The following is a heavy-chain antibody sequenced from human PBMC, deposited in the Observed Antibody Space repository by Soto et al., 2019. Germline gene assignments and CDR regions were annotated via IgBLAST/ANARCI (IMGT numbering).Heavy chain of an antibody. CDR3: NSYPDFWGGHTPL. D-gene: IGHD3-3*01. V-gene: IGHV3-15*07. CDR1: GFSITNTW. Sequence: EVQLVESGGGLVQPGGSLRLSCAASGFSITNTWMHWVRQAPGKGLEWVGRVKSKADGGTADYAAPVKGRFTVSRDESKNTQYLQMNSLKMEDKAVYYCNSYPDFWGGHTPLWGQGTLVTVSS. CDR2: VKSKADGGTA. J-gene: IGHJ4*02.